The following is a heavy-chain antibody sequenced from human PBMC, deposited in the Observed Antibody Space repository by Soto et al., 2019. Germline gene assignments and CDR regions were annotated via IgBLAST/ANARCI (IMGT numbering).Heavy chain of an antibody. Sequence: GGSLRLSCAASGFTFSSYAMHWVRQAPGKGLEWMAVISYDGSNKYYADSVKGRFTISRDNSKNTLYLQMNSLRAEDTAVYYCARERVLSEVPAARPFYYYYGMDVWGQGTTVTVSS. D-gene: IGHD2-2*01. CDR2: ISYDGSNK. J-gene: IGHJ6*02. CDR1: GFTFSSYA. V-gene: IGHV3-30-3*01. CDR3: ARERVLSEVPAARPFYYYYGMDV.